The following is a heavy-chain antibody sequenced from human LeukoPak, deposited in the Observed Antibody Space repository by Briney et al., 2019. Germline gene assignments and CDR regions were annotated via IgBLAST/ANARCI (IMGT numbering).Heavy chain of an antibody. Sequence: GGSLRLSCAASGFTFDDYAMHWVRQAPGKGPEWVSLISGNGHSTYYADSVKGRFTISRDNSKNSLYLQMNSLRTEDTAFYYCASGSFFGYSSGWYPGYWGQGALVTVSS. V-gene: IGHV3-43*02. CDR2: ISGNGHST. D-gene: IGHD6-19*01. CDR3: ASGSFFGYSSGWYPGY. CDR1: GFTFDDYA. J-gene: IGHJ4*02.